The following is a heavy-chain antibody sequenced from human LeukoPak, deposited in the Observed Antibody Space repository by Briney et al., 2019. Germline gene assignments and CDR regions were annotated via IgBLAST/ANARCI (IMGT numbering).Heavy chain of an antibody. Sequence: SETLSLXCAVYGGSFSGYYWSWIRQPPGKALEWIGEINHSGSTNCNPSLKSRVTISVDTSKNQFSLKLSSVTAADTAVYYCAREWFPPLGYYYMDVWGKGTTVTVSS. CDR2: INHSGST. V-gene: IGHV4-34*01. CDR1: GGSFSGYY. D-gene: IGHD3-10*01. CDR3: AREWFPPLGYYYMDV. J-gene: IGHJ6*03.